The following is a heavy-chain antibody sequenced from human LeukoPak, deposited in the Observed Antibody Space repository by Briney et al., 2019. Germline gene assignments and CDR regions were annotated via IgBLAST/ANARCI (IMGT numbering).Heavy chain of an antibody. CDR2: INPSGGST. CDR3: ARGGRGEGTGTTRVAFDI. V-gene: IGHV1-46*01. J-gene: IGHJ3*02. Sequence: ASVKVSRKASGYTFTGYYMHWVRQAPGQGLEWMGTINPSGGSTSYAQKFQGRVTMTRDTSTSTVYMELSSLRSEDTAVYYCARGGRGEGTGTTRVAFDIWGQGTMVTVSS. CDR1: GYTFTGYY. D-gene: IGHD1-1*01.